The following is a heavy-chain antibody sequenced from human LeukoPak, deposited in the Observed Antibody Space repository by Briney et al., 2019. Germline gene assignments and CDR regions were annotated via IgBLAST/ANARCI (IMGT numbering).Heavy chain of an antibody. CDR3: ARGAYGESSFDY. CDR2: LSTKKGNT. V-gene: IGHV1-18*01. CDR1: GYTFTSYG. D-gene: IGHD4-17*01. J-gene: IGHJ4*02. Sequence: ASVKVSCKASGYTFTSYGITWVRQAPGQGLEWMGWLSTKKGNTHYAQKVQGRVTITTDTCTSTAYMELRSLTFDDTAVYYCARGAYGESSFDYWGQGTLVTVSS.